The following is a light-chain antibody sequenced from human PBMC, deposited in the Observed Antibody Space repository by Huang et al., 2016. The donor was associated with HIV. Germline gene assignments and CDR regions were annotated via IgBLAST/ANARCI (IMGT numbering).Light chain of an antibody. CDR2: ATS. CDR3: QQRSNWPIT. Sequence: EIVLTQSPATLSVSPGERATLSCRASQSVSSYLAWYQQKPGQAPRLLISATSNRATGIPARFSCGGSGTDFTLTISSLEPEDCAVYYCQQRSNWPITFGQGTRLEIK. CDR1: QSVSSY. V-gene: IGKV3-11*01. J-gene: IGKJ5*01.